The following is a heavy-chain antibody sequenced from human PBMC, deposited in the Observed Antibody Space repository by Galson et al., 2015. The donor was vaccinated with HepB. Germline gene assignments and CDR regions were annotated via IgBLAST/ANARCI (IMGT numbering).Heavy chain of an antibody. CDR1: GYTFTSHG. CDR3: ARDFSYGSGSLGD. D-gene: IGHD3-10*01. J-gene: IGHJ4*02. V-gene: IGHV1-18*04. Sequence: SVKVSCKASGYTFTSHGISWVRQAPGQGLEWMGWISAYNGHTNYAQKFQGRVTMTTDTPTSTAYMELRSLRSDDTAVYYCARDFSYGSGSLGDWGQGTQVTVPS. CDR2: ISAYNGHT.